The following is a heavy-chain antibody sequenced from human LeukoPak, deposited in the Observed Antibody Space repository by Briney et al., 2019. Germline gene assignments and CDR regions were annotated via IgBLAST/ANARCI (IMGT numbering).Heavy chain of an antibody. Sequence: SETLSLTCTVSGGSISSYYWNWIRQPPGKGLEWIGYIYYSGSTNYNPSLKSRVTMSVDTSKNQFSLKLSSVTAADTAVYYCARDSGSCAFDIWGQGTMVTVSS. V-gene: IGHV4-59*12. D-gene: IGHD1-26*01. J-gene: IGHJ3*02. CDR1: GGSISSYY. CDR2: IYYSGST. CDR3: ARDSGSCAFDI.